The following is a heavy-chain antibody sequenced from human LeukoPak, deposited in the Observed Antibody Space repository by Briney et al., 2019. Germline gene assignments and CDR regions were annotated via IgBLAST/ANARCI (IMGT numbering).Heavy chain of an antibody. CDR2: ISWNSGSI. CDR3: ARELPGVDCSSTSCYTTDVRPFDY. CDR1: GFTFDDYA. D-gene: IGHD2-2*02. J-gene: IGHJ4*02. V-gene: IGHV3-9*01. Sequence: GGSLRLSCAASGFTFDDYAMHWVRQAPGKGLEWVSGISWNSGSIGYADSVKGRFTISRDNSKNTLYLQMNSLRAEDTAVYYCARELPGVDCSSTSCYTTDVRPFDYWGQGTLVTVSS.